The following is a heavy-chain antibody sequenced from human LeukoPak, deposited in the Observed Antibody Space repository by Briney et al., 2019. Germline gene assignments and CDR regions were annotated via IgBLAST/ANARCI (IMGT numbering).Heavy chain of an antibody. CDR2: IYYSGST. CDR1: GGSISSYY. Sequence: SETLSLTCTVSGGSISSYYWSWIRQPPGKGLEWIGYIYYSGSTNYNPSLKSRVTISVDTSKNQFSLKLSSVTAADTAVYYCARGGMTTVTTRWFDPWGQGTLVTVSS. CDR3: ARGGMTTVTTRWFDP. J-gene: IGHJ5*02. V-gene: IGHV4-59*01. D-gene: IGHD4-17*01.